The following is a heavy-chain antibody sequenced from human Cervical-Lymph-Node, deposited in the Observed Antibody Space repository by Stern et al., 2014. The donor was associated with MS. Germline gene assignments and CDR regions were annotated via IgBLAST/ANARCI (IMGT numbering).Heavy chain of an antibody. J-gene: IGHJ4*02. CDR2: IWYDEGNK. CDR1: GFTFSSYV. D-gene: IGHD5-18*01. V-gene: IGHV3-33*01. CDR3: VRDNSYSYTIGPGFFES. Sequence: QVQLVQSGGGVVQPGGSLRLSCAASGFTFSSYVMHWVRQAPGKGLEWVASIWYDEGNKYYADSVKGRFTISRDNPTNTLDLQMNSLRIEDTAVYYCVRDNSYSYTIGPGFFESWGQGTLVIVSS.